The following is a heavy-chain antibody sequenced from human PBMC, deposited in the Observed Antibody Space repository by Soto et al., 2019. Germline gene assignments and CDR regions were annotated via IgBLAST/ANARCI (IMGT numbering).Heavy chain of an antibody. CDR3: ARTSGTYVGTNFDY. V-gene: IGHV1-3*01. D-gene: IGHD1-26*01. J-gene: IGHJ4*02. CDR1: GFIFSNYV. Sequence: VSCTAFGFIFSNYVIHWVRQAPGQRLEWMGWINAGNSNTKYSQKFQDRVTVSIDTSASTAYMELSSLRSEDTAVYYCARTSGTYVGTNFDYWGQGTLVTVSS. CDR2: INAGNSNT.